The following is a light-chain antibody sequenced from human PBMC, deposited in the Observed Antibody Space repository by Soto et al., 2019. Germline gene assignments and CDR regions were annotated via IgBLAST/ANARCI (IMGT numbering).Light chain of an antibody. Sequence: QAVVTQEPSLTVSPGETVTLTCGSNTGAVTSGHFPYWFQQKPGQAPRTLVYETSRRHSWTPARFSGSLHGGKAALTLSGAQPEDEADYYCLFTYGYAVVFGGGTKVTVL. V-gene: IGLV7-46*01. CDR3: LFTYGYAVV. CDR1: TGAVTSGHF. CDR2: ETS. J-gene: IGLJ2*01.